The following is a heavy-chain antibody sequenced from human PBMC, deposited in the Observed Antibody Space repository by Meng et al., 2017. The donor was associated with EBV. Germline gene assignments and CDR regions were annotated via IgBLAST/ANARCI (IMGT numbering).Heavy chain of an antibody. D-gene: IGHD3-10*01. J-gene: IGHJ4*02. CDR1: GGPFRSDA. CDR2: LIPMSGAP. Sequence: QVQLEQSGAEVKRPGSSVKISCKTSGGPFRSDAVSWVRQGPGQGLEWLGGLIPMSGAPHYAQKFQDRVTITADEYTRTHYMELSSLRSDDTAMYYCASESGRGFTPDFWGQGTLVTVSS. V-gene: IGHV1-69*01. CDR3: ASESGRGFTPDF.